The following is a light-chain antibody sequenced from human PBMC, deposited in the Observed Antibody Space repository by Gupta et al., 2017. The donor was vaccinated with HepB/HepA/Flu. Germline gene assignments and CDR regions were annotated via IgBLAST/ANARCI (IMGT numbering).Light chain of an antibody. J-gene: IGLJ3*02. V-gene: IGLV2-11*01. CDR3: CSYAGSYAWV. CDR1: SSDVGGYNY. CDR2: DVT. Sequence: QSALTQPRSVSGSPGQPVTISCTGPSSDVGGYNYVSWYQQHPGQAPQLMIYDVTKRPSGVPDRFSGSKSGNTASLTISGLQAEDEADYYCCSYAGSYAWVFGGGTKLTVL.